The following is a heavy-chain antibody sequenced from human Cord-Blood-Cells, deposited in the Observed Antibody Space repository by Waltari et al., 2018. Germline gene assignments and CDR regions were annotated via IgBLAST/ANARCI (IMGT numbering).Heavy chain of an antibody. CDR1: GFTFSSYW. Sequence: EVQLVESGGGLVQPGGSLRLSCAASGFTFSSYWMSWVRQAPGKGLEWVANIKQDGSEKYYVDSVKGRFTISRDNAKNSLYLQMNSLRAEDTAVYYCARDRYWDDDAFDIWGQGTMVTVSS. CDR2: IKQDGSEK. D-gene: IGHD1-1*01. CDR3: ARDRYWDDDAFDI. J-gene: IGHJ3*02. V-gene: IGHV3-7*01.